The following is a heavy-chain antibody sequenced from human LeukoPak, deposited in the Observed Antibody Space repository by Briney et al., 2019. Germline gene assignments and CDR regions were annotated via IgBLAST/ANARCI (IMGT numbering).Heavy chain of an antibody. Sequence: SSETLSLTCAVYGGSFSGYYWSWIRQPPGKGLEWIGEINHSGSTNYNPSLKSRVTISVDTSKNQFSLKLSSVTAADTAVYYCARDFVLTSEGVYWGQGTLVTVSS. CDR2: INHSGST. J-gene: IGHJ4*02. CDR3: ARDFVLTSEGVY. D-gene: IGHD2-8*01. CDR1: GGSFSGYY. V-gene: IGHV4-34*01.